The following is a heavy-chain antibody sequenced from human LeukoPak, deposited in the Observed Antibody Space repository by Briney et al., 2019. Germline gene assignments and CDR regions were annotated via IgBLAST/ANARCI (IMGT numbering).Heavy chain of an antibody. Sequence: PGGSLRLSCAASGFTFSGYWRSWVRQAPGKGLEWVANIKQDGSEEYYVGSVEGRFTISRDNAKNSLFVQMNSLRAEDTAVYYCVRDRGRASVDYWGQGTLVTVSS. J-gene: IGHJ4*02. CDR1: GFTFSGYW. CDR2: IKQDGSEE. D-gene: IGHD1-26*01. V-gene: IGHV3-7*01. CDR3: VRDRGRASVDY.